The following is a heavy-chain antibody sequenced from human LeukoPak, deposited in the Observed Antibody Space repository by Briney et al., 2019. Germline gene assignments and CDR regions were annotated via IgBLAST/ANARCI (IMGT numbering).Heavy chain of an antibody. CDR3: ARAGEMNWFDP. V-gene: IGHV1-69*04. J-gene: IGHJ5*02. Sequence: GASVRVSCKASGGTFSSYAMSWVRQAPGQGLEWMGRIIPIFGIANYAQKFQGRVTITADKSTSTAYMELSSLRSEDTAVYYCARAGEMNWFDPWGQGTLVTVSS. CDR2: IIPIFGIA. CDR1: GGTFSSYA. D-gene: IGHD5-24*01.